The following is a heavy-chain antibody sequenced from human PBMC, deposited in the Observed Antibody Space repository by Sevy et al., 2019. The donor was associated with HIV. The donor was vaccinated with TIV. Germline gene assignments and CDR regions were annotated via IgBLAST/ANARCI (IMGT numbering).Heavy chain of an antibody. CDR2: ISSNGDST. D-gene: IGHD3-22*01. Sequence: GGSLRLSCSASGFTFSSFAINWVRQAPGKGLEYVSTISSNGDSTYYADSVKGRFTISRDNSKKRLYLQMSSLRAEDTAVYYCVKGFCYDSSGYTDAFDIWGQGTMVTVSS. V-gene: IGHV3-64D*06. CDR1: GFTFSSFA. CDR3: VKGFCYDSSGYTDAFDI. J-gene: IGHJ3*02.